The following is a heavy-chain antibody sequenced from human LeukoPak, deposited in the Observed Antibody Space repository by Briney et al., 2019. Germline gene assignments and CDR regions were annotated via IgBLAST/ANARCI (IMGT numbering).Heavy chain of an antibody. V-gene: IGHV4-59*01. CDR1: GGSISSYY. J-gene: IGHJ5*02. D-gene: IGHD1-26*01. Sequence: SETLSLTCTVSGGSISSYYWSWIRQPPGKGLEWIGYIYYSGSTNYNPSLKSRVTISVDTSKNQFSLKLSSVTAADTAVYYCARGIVGAPNWFDPWGQGTLVTVSS. CDR3: ARGIVGAPNWFDP. CDR2: IYYSGST.